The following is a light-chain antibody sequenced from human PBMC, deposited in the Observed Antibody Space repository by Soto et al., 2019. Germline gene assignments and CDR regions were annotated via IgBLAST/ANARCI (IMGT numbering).Light chain of an antibody. CDR3: AAWDDSLSGQV. Sequence: QSVLTQPPSASGAPGQRVTISCSGSSSNIGSNYVSCYQQLPGTAPKLLIYSNNQRPSGVPDRFSGSKSGTSASLAISGLRSEDEADYYCAAWDDSLSGQVFGTGTKGTVL. J-gene: IGLJ1*01. CDR1: SSNIGSNY. V-gene: IGLV1-47*02. CDR2: SNN.